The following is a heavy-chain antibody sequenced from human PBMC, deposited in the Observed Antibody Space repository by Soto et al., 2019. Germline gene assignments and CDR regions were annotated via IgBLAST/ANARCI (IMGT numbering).Heavy chain of an antibody. Sequence: ASVKVSCKASVCTFTSYGINWLRQAPGQGLEWMGWISAYSGNTNYAQKLQGRVTMTTDTSTSTAYMELRSLRSDDTAVYSSARGLLEPLGIDYWGQGTLVTVSS. D-gene: IGHD1-1*01. J-gene: IGHJ4*02. CDR3: ARGLLEPLGIDY. V-gene: IGHV1-18*01. CDR2: ISAYSGNT. CDR1: VCTFTSYG.